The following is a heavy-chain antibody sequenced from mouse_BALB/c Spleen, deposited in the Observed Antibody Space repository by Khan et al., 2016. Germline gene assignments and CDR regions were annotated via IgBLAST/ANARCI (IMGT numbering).Heavy chain of an antibody. CDR1: EYNFTNYG. CDR3: ARTGDYPYYAMDY. J-gene: IGHJ4*01. V-gene: IGHV9-3*02. Sequence: QIQLVQSGPELKKPGETVKISCKASEYNFTNYGMNWVKQAPGKGLKWMGWINTNTGEPTYAEEFKGRFAFSLEASASTAYLQINNLKNEDSATYFCARTGDYPYYAMDYWGQGTSVTVSS. D-gene: IGHD2-13*01. CDR2: INTNTGEP.